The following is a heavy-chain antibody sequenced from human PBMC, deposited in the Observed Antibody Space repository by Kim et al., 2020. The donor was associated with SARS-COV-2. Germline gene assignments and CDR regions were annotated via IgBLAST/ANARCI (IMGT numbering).Heavy chain of an antibody. CDR3: AKASVPVVVITHFDY. V-gene: IGHV3-9*01. Sequence: GGSLRLSCAASGFTFGDYAMHWVRQAPGKGLEWVSGISWNSGSIGYADSVKGRFTISRDNAKNSLYLQMNSLRAEDTALYYCAKASVPVVVITHFDYWGQGTLVTVSS. CDR1: GFTFGDYA. D-gene: IGHD3-22*01. J-gene: IGHJ4*02. CDR2: ISWNSGSI.